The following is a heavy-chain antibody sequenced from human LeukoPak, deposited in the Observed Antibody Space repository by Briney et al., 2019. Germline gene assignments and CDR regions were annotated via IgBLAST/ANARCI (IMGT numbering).Heavy chain of an antibody. CDR2: FYSGGDR. Sequence: PGGSLGLSCAASGFTVSTNYMSWVRQAPGKGLEWVSVFYSGGDRYYADSVKGRFTISRDNSKNTVYLQMNSLRPEDTAVYYCARNSVAGTGNYWGQGTLVTVSS. D-gene: IGHD6-19*01. V-gene: IGHV3-53*01. J-gene: IGHJ4*02. CDR1: GFTVSTNY. CDR3: ARNSVAGTGNY.